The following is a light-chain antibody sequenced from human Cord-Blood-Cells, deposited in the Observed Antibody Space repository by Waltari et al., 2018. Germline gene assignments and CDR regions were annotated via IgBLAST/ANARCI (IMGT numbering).Light chain of an antibody. CDR3: CSYAGSYTLGV. V-gene: IGLV2-11*01. CDR2: DVS. J-gene: IGLJ3*02. CDR1: SSDVGGYNY. Sequence: SALTQPRSVSGSPGQSVTISCTGTSSDVGGYNYVPWYQQHPGTAPKLMIYDVSKRPSGVPDRFSGSKSGNTASLTISGLQAEDEADYYCCSYAGSYTLGVFGGGTKLTVL.